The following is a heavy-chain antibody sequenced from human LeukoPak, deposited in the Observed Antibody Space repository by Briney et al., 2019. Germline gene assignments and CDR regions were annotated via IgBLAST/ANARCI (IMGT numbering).Heavy chain of an antibody. J-gene: IGHJ4*02. CDR1: GGSISSYY. CDR3: AREESGYCNGGSCPFYFDS. V-gene: IGHV4-4*07. CDR2: IYTSGDT. Sequence: SETLSLTCTVSGGSISSYYWSWIRQPAGKGQEWIGRIYTSGDTNYNPSLKSRVTMSVDTSKNQFSLRLNSVTAADTAVYYCAREESGYCNGGSCPFYFDSWGQGTLVTVSS. D-gene: IGHD2-15*01.